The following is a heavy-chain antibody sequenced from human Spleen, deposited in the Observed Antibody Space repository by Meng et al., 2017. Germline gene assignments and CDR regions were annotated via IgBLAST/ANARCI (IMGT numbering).Heavy chain of an antibody. CDR3: AREKSPGHFDY. V-gene: IGHV1-46*01. J-gene: IGHJ4*02. CDR1: DYTSASYG. Sequence: QAQLLQSGAEVKKPGTSVWVSCKASDYTSASYGISWFRQAPGQGLEWMGIINPSGGSTSYAQNFQGRVTMTRDTSTNTVYMELSSLRSEDTAVYYCAREKSPGHFDYWGQGTLVTVSS. CDR2: INPSGGST.